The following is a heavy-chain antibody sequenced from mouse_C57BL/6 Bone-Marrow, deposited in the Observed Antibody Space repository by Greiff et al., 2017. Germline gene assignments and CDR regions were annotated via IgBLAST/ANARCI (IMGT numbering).Heavy chain of an antibody. V-gene: IGHV1-54*01. CDR2: INPGSGGT. CDR1: GYAFTNYL. Sequence: VQLQQSGAELVRPGTSVKVSCKASGYAFTNYLIEWVKQRPGQGLEWIGVINPGSGGTNYNEKFKGKATLTADKSSSTAYMQLSSLTSEDSAVYFCARWGGSSPFDYRGQGNTLTVPS. CDR3: ARWGGSSPFDY. J-gene: IGHJ2*01. D-gene: IGHD1-1*01.